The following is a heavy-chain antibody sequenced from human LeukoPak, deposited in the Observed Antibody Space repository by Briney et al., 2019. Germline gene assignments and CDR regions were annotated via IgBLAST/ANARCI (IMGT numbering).Heavy chain of an antibody. J-gene: IGHJ5*02. CDR1: GGSISSYY. V-gene: IGHV4-59*01. CDR2: IYYSGGT. Sequence: SGTLSLTCTVSGGSISSYYWSWIRQPPGKGLEWIGYIYYSGGTNYNPSLKSRVTISVDTSKNQFSLKLSSVTAADTAVYYCAREVGATTSWFDPWGQGTLVTVSS. CDR3: AREVGATTSWFDP. D-gene: IGHD1-26*01.